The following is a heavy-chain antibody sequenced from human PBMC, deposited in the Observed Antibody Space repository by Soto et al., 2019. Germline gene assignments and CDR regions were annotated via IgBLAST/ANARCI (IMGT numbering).Heavy chain of an antibody. D-gene: IGHD4-17*01. V-gene: IGHV4-39*07. J-gene: IGHJ4*02. CDR3: ATTTVVTRIDY. Sequence: SETLSLTCTVSSGSISSTIYSWDWIRQPPGKGLEWIGSIFYSGSTYYNPSLKSRVTISVDTSKNQFSLKLSSVTAADTAVYYCATTTVVTRIDYWGQGTLVTVSS. CDR1: SGSISSTIYS. CDR2: IFYSGST.